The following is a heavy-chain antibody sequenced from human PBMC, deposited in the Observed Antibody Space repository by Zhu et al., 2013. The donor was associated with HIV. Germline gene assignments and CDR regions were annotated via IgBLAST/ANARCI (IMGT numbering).Heavy chain of an antibody. D-gene: IGHD3-9*01. J-gene: IGHJ4*01. V-gene: IGHV1-69*01. CDR3: ASGPSSLRYFM. CDR2: IVPIFAST. CDR1: GATFGAYA. Sequence: VQLVQSGAEVKKPGSSVKVSCKASGATFGAYAINWVRQAPGQGLEWMGGIVPIFASTKYALRFQGRVTITADESASTAYMELNSLRSEDTAVYYCASGPSSLRYFMWGQGTLVTVSS.